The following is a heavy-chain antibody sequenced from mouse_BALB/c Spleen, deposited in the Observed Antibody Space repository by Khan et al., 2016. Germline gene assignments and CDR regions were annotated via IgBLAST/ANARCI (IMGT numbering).Heavy chain of an antibody. V-gene: IGHV3-8*02. CDR1: GYSITSGY. CDR2: INYSGST. CDR3: ARSNRYDVWFAY. J-gene: IGHJ3*01. Sequence: EVQLQESGPSLVKPSQTLSLTCSVTGYSITSGYWNWIRKFPGNKLEYMGYINYSGSTHYNPSLKSRISITRDTSKNQYYLQLNSVTTEDTTTYXCARSNRYDVWFAYWGQGTLVTVSA. D-gene: IGHD2-14*01.